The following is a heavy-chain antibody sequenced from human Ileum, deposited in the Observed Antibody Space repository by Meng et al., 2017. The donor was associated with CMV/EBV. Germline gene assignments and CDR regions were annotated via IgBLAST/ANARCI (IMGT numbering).Heavy chain of an antibody. D-gene: IGHD2-15*01. V-gene: IGHV4-30-4*08. CDR1: GGSITSGNYY. Sequence: HVQLQKPGPGLGKPPQTLSLTCTDSGGSITSGNYYWSWIRQPPGRGLEWIGYIYYSGSPYYKPSLKSRVTISLDTSKNQFSLNLRSVTATDSAVYYCVRQVVAASFDYWGQGALVTVSS. CDR3: VRQVVAASFDY. J-gene: IGHJ4*02. CDR2: IYYSGSP.